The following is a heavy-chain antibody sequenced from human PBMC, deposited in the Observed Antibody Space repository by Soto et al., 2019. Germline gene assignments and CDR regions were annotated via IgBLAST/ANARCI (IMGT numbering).Heavy chain of an antibody. CDR2: ISGSGSTI. CDR1: GFTFSSYA. V-gene: IGHV3-23*01. D-gene: IGHD3-9*01. CDR3: AKGLATSYYDILTGPDY. J-gene: IGHJ4*02. Sequence: GSLRLSCAASGFTFSSYAMNWVRQAPGKGLEWVSVISGSGSTIYYADSVRGRFTISRDNSQKTVFLEMNSLRADDTAVYYCAKGLATSYYDILTGPDYWGQGTLVTVSS.